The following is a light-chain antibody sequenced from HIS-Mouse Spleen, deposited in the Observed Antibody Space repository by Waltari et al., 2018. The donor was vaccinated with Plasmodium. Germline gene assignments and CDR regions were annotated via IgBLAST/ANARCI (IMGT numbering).Light chain of an antibody. CDR2: EDS. J-gene: IGLJ3*02. V-gene: IGLV3-10*01. CDR1: AFPKKY. CDR3: YSTDSSGNHRV. Sequence: SYELTQPPSVSVSPGQTARITCSGDAFPKKYAFWYQQKSGQAPVLVSYEDSKRPSGIPGRFFGSSSGTMATLTISGAEVEDEADYYCYSTDSSGNHRVFGGGTKLTVL.